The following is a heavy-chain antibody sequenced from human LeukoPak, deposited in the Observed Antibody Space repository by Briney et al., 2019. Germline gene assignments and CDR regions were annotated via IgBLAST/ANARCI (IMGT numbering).Heavy chain of an antibody. J-gene: IGHJ4*02. CDR1: GFTFSSYA. CDR3: ARAPYSSGWLDY. D-gene: IGHD6-19*01. CDR2: ISYDGSNK. Sequence: GGSLRLSCAASGFTFSSYAMHWVRQAPGKGLEWVAVISYDGSNKYYADSVKGRFTISRDNSKNTLYLQMNSLRAEHTAVYYCARAPYSSGWLDYWGQGTLVTVSS. V-gene: IGHV3-30*01.